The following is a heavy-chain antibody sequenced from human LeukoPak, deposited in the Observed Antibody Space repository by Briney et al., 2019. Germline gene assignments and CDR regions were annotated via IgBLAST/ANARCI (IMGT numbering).Heavy chain of an antibody. V-gene: IGHV3-30*01. CDR2: FSDDGDNI. Sequence: PGGSLRLSCAASGFTFSSYVMHWVRQAPGKGLEWVAVFSDDGDNIYYADSVKGRFTISRDNSKHTLYLQMNSLRAEDTDVSHCARGSLEMASSGGYFLDYWGQGTLVTVSS. J-gene: IGHJ4*02. CDR1: GFTFSSYV. CDR3: ARGSLEMASSGGYFLDY. D-gene: IGHD5-24*01.